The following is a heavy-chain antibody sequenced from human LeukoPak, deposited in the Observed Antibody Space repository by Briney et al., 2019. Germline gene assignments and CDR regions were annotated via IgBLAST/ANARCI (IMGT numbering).Heavy chain of an antibody. V-gene: IGHV4-4*07. Sequence: SETLSLTCTVSGGSISSYYWSWIRQPAGKGLEWIGRIYTSGSTNYNASLKSRASMSVDTSKNQFSLKLSSVTAADTAVFYCARENSGSYGEFDYWGQGTLVTVSS. CDR2: IYTSGST. CDR1: GGSISSYY. CDR3: ARENSGSYGEFDY. D-gene: IGHD1-26*01. J-gene: IGHJ4*02.